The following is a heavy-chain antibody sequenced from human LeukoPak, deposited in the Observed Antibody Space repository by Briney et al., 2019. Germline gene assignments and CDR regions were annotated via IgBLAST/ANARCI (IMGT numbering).Heavy chain of an antibody. CDR3: ARELDY. V-gene: IGHV3-7*03. CDR2: IKQDGSEK. Sequence: QAGGSLRLSCAASGFTFSSYSMNWVRQAPGKGLEWVANIKQDGSEKYYVDSVKGRFTISRDNAKNSLYLQMNSLRAEDTAVYYCARELDYWGQGTLVTVSS. J-gene: IGHJ4*02. CDR1: GFTFSSYS.